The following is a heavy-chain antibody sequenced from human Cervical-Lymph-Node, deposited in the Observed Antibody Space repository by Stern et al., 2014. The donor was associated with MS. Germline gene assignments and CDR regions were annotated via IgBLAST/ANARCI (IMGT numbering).Heavy chain of an antibody. CDR1: GFTFSAYS. CDR2: ISSTSSYI. D-gene: IGHD1-7*01. V-gene: IGHV3-21*01. Sequence: EVQLVESGGGLVKPGGSLRLSCAASGFTFSAYSINWVRQAPGKGLEWVSSISSTSSYIYYADSVKGRFTISRDNAKNSVYLQLNSLRAEDTALYYCARATGDRNYKYYYGMDVWGQGTTVTVSS. J-gene: IGHJ6*02. CDR3: ARATGDRNYKYYYGMDV.